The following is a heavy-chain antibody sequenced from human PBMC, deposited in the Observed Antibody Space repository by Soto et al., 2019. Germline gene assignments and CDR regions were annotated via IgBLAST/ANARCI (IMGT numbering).Heavy chain of an antibody. CDR1: GYSFTTYG. J-gene: IGHJ6*02. Sequence: QVQLVQSRGEVKKPGASVKVSCKTSGYSFTTYGISSVRQAPGQGLEWRGWISGYNGNTNYAQKLQRRVTMTTDTSTSTAYMELRSLRSDDTAVYYCAREGPAPYYYSGMDVWGQGSTVTVSS. CDR3: AREGPAPYYYSGMDV. V-gene: IGHV1-18*01. CDR2: ISGYNGNT.